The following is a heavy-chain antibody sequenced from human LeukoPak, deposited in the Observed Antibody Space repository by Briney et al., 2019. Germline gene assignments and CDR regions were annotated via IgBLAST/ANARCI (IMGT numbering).Heavy chain of an antibody. CDR3: AREGYCSGGTCSNWFDP. J-gene: IGHJ5*02. Sequence: SETLSLTCTVSGGSISNYYWSWIRQPPGKGLEVSGYIHYSGSTNYNPSLKSRVTISVDTSKNQFSLKLSSVTAADTAVYYCAREGYCSGGTCSNWFDPWGQGTLVTVSS. D-gene: IGHD2-15*01. V-gene: IGHV4-59*01. CDR2: IHYSGST. CDR1: GGSISNYY.